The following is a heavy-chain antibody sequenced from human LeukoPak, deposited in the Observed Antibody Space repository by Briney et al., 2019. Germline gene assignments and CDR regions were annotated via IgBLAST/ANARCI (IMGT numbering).Heavy chain of an antibody. J-gene: IGHJ6*02. CDR2: INHSGST. D-gene: IGHD1-1*01. Sequence: SSETLSLTCAVYGGSFSGYYWSWIRQSPGKGLEWIGEINHSGSTNYNPSLKSRVTISVDTSKNQFSLKLTSVTAADTAVYYCARPLGQGNEYGMDVWGQGTTVTVSS. CDR3: ARPLGQGNEYGMDV. V-gene: IGHV4-34*01. CDR1: GGSFSGYY.